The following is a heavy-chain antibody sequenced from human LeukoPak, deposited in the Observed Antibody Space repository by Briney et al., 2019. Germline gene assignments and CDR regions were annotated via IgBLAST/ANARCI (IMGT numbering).Heavy chain of an antibody. V-gene: IGHV1-3*01. CDR1: GYTFTSYA. J-gene: IGHJ4*02. D-gene: IGHD1-26*01. Sequence: GASVKVSCKASGYTFTSYAMHWVRQAPGQRLEWMGWINAGNGNTKYSQEFQGRVTITRDTSASTAYMELSRLRSDDTAVYYCARGGVGGIRQNFDYWGQGTLVTVSS. CDR2: INAGNGNT. CDR3: ARGGVGGIRQNFDY.